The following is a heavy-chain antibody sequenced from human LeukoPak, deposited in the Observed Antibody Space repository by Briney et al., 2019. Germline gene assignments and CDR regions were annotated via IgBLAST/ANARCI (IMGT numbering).Heavy chain of an antibody. CDR1: GGSFSGYY. CDR3: ARVGQPYYYYGMDV. J-gene: IGHJ6*02. V-gene: IGHV4-34*01. CDR2: INHSGST. Sequence: PSETLSLTCAVYGGSFSGYYWSWIRQPPGKGLEWIGEINHSGSTNYNPSLKSRVTISVDTSKNQFSLKLSSVTAADTAVYYCARVGQPYYYYGMDVWGQGTTVTASS. D-gene: IGHD6-13*01.